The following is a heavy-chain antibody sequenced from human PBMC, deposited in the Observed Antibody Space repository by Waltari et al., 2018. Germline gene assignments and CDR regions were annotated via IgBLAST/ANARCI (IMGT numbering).Heavy chain of an antibody. CDR1: GYTFTGYY. J-gene: IGHJ4*02. V-gene: IGHV1-2*06. CDR2: INPNSGGT. D-gene: IGHD6-13*01. CDR3: ARVPIAAAAKYYFDY. Sequence: QVQLVQSGAEVKKPGASVKVSCKASGYTFTGYYMHWVRQAPGQGLEWRGRINPNSGGTNYAQKFQGRVTMTRDTSISTAYMELSRLRSDDTAVYYCARVPIAAAAKYYFDYWGQGTLVTVSS.